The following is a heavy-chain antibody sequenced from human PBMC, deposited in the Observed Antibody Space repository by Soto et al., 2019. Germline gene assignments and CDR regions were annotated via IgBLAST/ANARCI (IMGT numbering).Heavy chain of an antibody. CDR1: GGSINYNSYH. V-gene: IGHV4-39*02. J-gene: IGHJ4*02. Sequence: SETLSLTCSVSGGSINYNSYHWGWIRQPPGQGLEWIGSIFYTGTTFYNPSLESRVTMSVDTSKNSFSLHLTSVTAADTAVYFCARLVVVAPVANVWGQGTLVTVSS. CDR3: ARLVVVAPVANV. CDR2: IFYTGTT. D-gene: IGHD2-2*01.